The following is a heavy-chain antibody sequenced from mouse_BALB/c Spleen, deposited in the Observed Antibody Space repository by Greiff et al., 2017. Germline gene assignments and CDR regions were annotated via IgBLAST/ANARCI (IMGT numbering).Heavy chain of an antibody. D-gene: IGHD4-1*01. Sequence: QVQLKESGPGLVAPSQSLSITCTVSGFSLTSYGVHWVRQPPGKGLEWLGVIWAGGSTNYNSALMSRLSISKDNSKSQVFLKMNSLQTDDTAMYYCAREGTGTEFAYWGQGTLVTVSA. CDR1: GFSLTSYG. J-gene: IGHJ3*01. CDR3: AREGTGTEFAY. V-gene: IGHV2-9*02. CDR2: IWAGGST.